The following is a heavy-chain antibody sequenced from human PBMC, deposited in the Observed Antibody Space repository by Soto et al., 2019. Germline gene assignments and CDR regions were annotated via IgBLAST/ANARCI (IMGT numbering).Heavy chain of an antibody. D-gene: IGHD3-16*01. CDR2: ISGSGDRA. Sequence: EVQLLESGGGLIQPGGSLRLSCEASGFSFSNYGMTWVRQAPGKGLEWVSTISGSGDRAFYADPVKGRFTISRDKSKHTLYLQMHSLSAEDTAIYYCAKEMIASTLADFFDYWGQGILVTVSS. CDR1: GFSFSNYG. V-gene: IGHV3-23*01. J-gene: IGHJ4*02. CDR3: AKEMIASTLADFFDY.